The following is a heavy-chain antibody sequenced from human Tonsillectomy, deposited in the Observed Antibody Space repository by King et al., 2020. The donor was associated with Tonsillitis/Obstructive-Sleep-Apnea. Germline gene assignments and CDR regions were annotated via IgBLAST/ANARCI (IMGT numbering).Heavy chain of an antibody. Sequence: VQLQESGPGLVKPSGTLSLTCAVSGCSISSSNWWSWFRQPPGKGLEWIGEIYHSGSTTYNPSLKSRVTISVGKSKNQFSLKLSSVTAADTAVYYCARVFDYSSHYYYYYMDVWGKGTTVTVSS. J-gene: IGHJ6*03. CDR2: IYHSGST. CDR3: ARVFDYSSHYYYYYMDV. D-gene: IGHD4-11*01. CDR1: GCSISSSNW. V-gene: IGHV4-4*02.